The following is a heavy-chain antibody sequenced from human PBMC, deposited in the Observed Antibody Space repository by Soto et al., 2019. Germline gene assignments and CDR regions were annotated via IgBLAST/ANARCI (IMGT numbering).Heavy chain of an antibody. Sequence: EVQLVESGGDLVHPGGSVRLSCVASGFTXGTHWMSWVRQAPGKGLEWVANINGDASEKYYADSVKGRFTISRDNAKNSLYLQMNSLRVEDTAVYYCAKDVRWGQGTLITVSS. CDR3: AKDVR. V-gene: IGHV3-7*05. J-gene: IGHJ4*02. CDR1: GFTXGTHW. CDR2: INGDASEK.